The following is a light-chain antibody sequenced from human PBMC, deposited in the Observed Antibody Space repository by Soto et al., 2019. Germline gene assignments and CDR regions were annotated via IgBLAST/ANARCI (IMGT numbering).Light chain of an antibody. Sequence: DIQMTQSPSSLSASVGDRVTITCRASQSISSYLNWYQQKPGKAPKLLIYAASSLQSGVPSRFSGSGSGTDFTLSITNLQPEDFATYYCQQSNSFPLAFGGGTKVDI. CDR3: QQSNSFPLA. V-gene: IGKV1-39*01. CDR2: AAS. CDR1: QSISSY. J-gene: IGKJ4*01.